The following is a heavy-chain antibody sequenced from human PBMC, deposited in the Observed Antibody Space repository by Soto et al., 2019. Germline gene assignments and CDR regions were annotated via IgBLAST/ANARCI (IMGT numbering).Heavy chain of an antibody. CDR2: ISAYNGNT. CDR1: GYTFTSYG. CDR3: AITSSGWYGWYFDL. J-gene: IGHJ2*01. V-gene: IGHV1-18*01. D-gene: IGHD6-19*01. Sequence: ASVKVSCKASGYTFTSYGISWVRQAPGQGLEWMGWISAYNGNTNSAQKLQGRVTMTTDISTSSAYMDLRSLRSDDTAVYYCAITSSGWYGWYFDLWGRGTMVTVSS.